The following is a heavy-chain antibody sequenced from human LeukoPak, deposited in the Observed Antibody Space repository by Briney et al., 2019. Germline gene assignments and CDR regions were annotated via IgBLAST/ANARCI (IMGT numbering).Heavy chain of an antibody. J-gene: IGHJ4*02. CDR1: GYTFTGYY. CDR3: ARGPVLRYFDWTIDY. V-gene: IGHV1-2*02. D-gene: IGHD3-9*01. CDR2: INPNSGGT. Sequence: ASVKVSCKASGYTFTGYYMHWVRQAPGQGLEWMGWINPNSGGTNYAQKFQGRVTMTRDTSISTAYMELSRLRSDDTAVYYCARGPVLRYFDWTIDYWGQGTLVTVSS.